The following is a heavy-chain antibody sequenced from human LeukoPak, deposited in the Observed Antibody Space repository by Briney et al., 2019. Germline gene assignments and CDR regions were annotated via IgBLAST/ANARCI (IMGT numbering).Heavy chain of an antibody. D-gene: IGHD1-26*01. J-gene: IGHJ4*02. V-gene: IGHV4-59*10. CDR2: IYTSGST. CDR1: GGSFSGYY. Sequence: SETLSLTCAVYGGSFSGYYWSWIRQPAGKGLEWIGRIYTSGSTNYNPSLKSRVTMSVDTSKNQFSLKLSSVTAADTAVYYCASTKWELLPRFDYWGQGTLVTVSS. CDR3: ASTKWELLPRFDY.